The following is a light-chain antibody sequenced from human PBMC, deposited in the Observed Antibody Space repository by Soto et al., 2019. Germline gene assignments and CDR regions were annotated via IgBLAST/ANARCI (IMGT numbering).Light chain of an antibody. J-gene: IGKJ1*01. CDR1: QSVMSN. V-gene: IGKV3-15*01. CDR3: QQYNNWWT. Sequence: EIVLTQSPATLSVSPGERATLSCRASQSVMSNLAWYQQKPGQAPRLLIYGASTRATGVPARLSGSGSGTEFNLTISSLQSEDFAVYYCQQYNNWWTFGQGTKVEIK. CDR2: GAS.